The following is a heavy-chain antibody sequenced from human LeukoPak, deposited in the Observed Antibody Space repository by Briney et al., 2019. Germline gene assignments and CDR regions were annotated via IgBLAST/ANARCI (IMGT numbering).Heavy chain of an antibody. V-gene: IGHV3-30*18. J-gene: IGHJ4*02. Sequence: AGGSLRLSCAASGFNFNSYGMHWVRQAPGEGLEWVAVILNDVKSKYYADSVKGRFTISRDNSKNTLYLQMNSLRADDTALYYCAKDLDSSGVSYWGQGTLVTVSS. D-gene: IGHD3-22*01. CDR3: AKDLDSSGVSY. CDR1: GFNFNSYG. CDR2: ILNDVKSK.